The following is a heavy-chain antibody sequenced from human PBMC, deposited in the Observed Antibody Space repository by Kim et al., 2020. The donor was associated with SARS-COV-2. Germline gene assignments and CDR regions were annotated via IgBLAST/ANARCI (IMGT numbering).Heavy chain of an antibody. CDR3: AGPPQIGVGYSGTDV. CDR1: GFTFSDYY. CDR2: ISSRGGTI. D-gene: IGHD3-3*01. Sequence: GGSLRLSCAASGFTFSDYYMNWIRQAPGKGLEWLSYISSRGGTIYYADSVKGRFTISRDNAQNSLYLQMDSLRVEDTAVYYCAGPPQIGVGYSGTDVWGQGTTVIVSS. J-gene: IGHJ6*02. V-gene: IGHV3-11*01.